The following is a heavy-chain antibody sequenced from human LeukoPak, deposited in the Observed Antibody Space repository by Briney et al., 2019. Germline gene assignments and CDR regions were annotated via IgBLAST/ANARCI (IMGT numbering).Heavy chain of an antibody. J-gene: IGHJ5*02. CDR3: ARDQNRYYYGSGSYYKGFDP. CDR2: IYYSGST. D-gene: IGHD3-10*01. Sequence: SETLSLTCTVSGVSISSYYWSWIRQPPGKGLEWIGYIYYSGSTNYNPSLKSRVTISVDTSKNQFSLKLSSVTAADTAVYYCARDQNRYYYGSGSYYKGFDPWGQGTLVTVSS. CDR1: GVSISSYY. V-gene: IGHV4-59*01.